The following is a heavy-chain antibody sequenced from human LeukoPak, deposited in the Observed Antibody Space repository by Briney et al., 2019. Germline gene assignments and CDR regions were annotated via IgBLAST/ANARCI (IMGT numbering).Heavy chain of an antibody. J-gene: IGHJ5*02. V-gene: IGHV4-4*02. CDR2: IFHSGST. CDR3: AMSRPYQHNWFDP. CDR1: GGSISSSYW. Sequence: SETLSLTCAVSGGSISSSYWWGWVRQPPGKGLEGIGEIFHSGSTNYNPSLKSRVTISVDKSKNQFSLKLTSVTAADTAVYYCAMSRPYQHNWFDPWGQGILVIVSS. D-gene: IGHD2-2*01.